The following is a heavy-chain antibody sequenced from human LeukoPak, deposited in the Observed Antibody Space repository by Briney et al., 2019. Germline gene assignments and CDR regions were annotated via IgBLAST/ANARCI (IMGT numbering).Heavy chain of an antibody. CDR3: ARANCGGGSCYSDY. CDR1: GGSISSYY. V-gene: IGHV4-59*12. D-gene: IGHD2-15*01. Sequence: SETLSLTCTVSGGSISSYYWSWIRQPPGKGLEWIGYIYYSGSTNYNPSLKSRVTISVDTSKNQFSLKLSSVTAADTAVYYCARANCGGGSCYSDYWGQGTLVTVSS. CDR2: IYYSGST. J-gene: IGHJ4*01.